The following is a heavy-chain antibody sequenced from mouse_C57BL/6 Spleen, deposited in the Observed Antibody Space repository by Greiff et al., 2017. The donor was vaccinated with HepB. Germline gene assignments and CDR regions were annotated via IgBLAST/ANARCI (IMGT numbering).Heavy chain of an antibody. D-gene: IGHD2-1*01. CDR2: IDPEDGDT. Sequence: VQLQQSGAELVRPGASVKLSCTASGFNIKDYYMHWVKQRPEQGLEWIGRIDPEDGDTEYAPKFQGQATMTADTTSNTAYLQLSSLTSEDTAVYYCTTMGGNYPYAMDYWGQGTSVTVSS. CDR1: GFNIKDYY. CDR3: TTMGGNYPYAMDY. J-gene: IGHJ4*01. V-gene: IGHV14-1*01.